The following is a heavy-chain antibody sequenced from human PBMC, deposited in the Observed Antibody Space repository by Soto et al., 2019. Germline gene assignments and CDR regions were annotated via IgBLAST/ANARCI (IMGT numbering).Heavy chain of an antibody. CDR1: GFSLNTSGVG. CDR3: AHKLPVTTSAFDI. J-gene: IGHJ3*02. CDR2: IYWTDDK. V-gene: IGHV2-5*01. Sequence: QITLKESGPTLVNPTQTLTLTCAFSGFSLNTSGVGVGWVRQPPGRALEWLAVIYWTDDKRYSPSLKSRLSITKDTSKNQVVLTMTNMDPMDTAIFFCAHKLPVTTSAFDIWGQGTMVTVSS. D-gene: IGHD4-17*01.